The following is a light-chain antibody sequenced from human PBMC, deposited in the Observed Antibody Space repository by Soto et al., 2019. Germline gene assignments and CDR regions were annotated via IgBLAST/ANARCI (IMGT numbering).Light chain of an antibody. J-gene: IGLJ1*01. CDR3: SSYTSSSTLV. CDR1: SSDVGGYNY. Sequence: QSALTQAASVSGSPGQSITISCTGTSSDVGGYNYVSWYQQHPGKAPKLMIYEVRDRPSGVSNRFSGSKSGNTASLTISGLQAEVEADYYCSSYTSSSTLVFGTGTKLTVL. V-gene: IGLV2-14*01. CDR2: EVR.